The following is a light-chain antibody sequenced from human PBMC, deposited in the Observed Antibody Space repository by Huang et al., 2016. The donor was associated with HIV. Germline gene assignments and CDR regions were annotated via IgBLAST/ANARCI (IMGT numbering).Light chain of an antibody. CDR3: QQYDSSPFT. CDR1: QRVSSRY. V-gene: IGKV3-20*01. Sequence: EIVLTQSPGTLSLSPGERATLACRASQRVSSRYLAWYQQKPGQAPRLLIYSASSRATGIPDRFSGSGSGTDFTLTISRLEPEDLAVYYCQQYDSSPFTFGPGTKVDIK. J-gene: IGKJ3*01. CDR2: SAS.